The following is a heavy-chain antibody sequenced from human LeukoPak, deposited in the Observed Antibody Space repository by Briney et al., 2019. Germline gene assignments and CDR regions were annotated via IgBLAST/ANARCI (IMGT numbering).Heavy chain of an antibody. V-gene: IGHV4-34*01. Sequence: SETLSLTCAVYGESFSGYYWSWIRQPPGKGLEWIGEINHSGSTNYNPSLKSRVTISVDTSKNQFSLKLSSVTAADTAVYYCARGYYDFWSGYYPSSYYYYYMDVWGKGTTLTVSS. CDR1: GESFSGYY. D-gene: IGHD3-3*01. CDR3: ARGYYDFWSGYYPSSYYYYYMDV. J-gene: IGHJ6*03. CDR2: INHSGST.